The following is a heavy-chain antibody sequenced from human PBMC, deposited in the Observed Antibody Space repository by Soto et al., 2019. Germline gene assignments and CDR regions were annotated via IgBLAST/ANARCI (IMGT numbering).Heavy chain of an antibody. CDR2: IWYDGSNK. CDR3: ARTLIPYDYGDYGYYYGMDV. CDR1: GFTFSSYG. J-gene: IGHJ6*02. V-gene: IGHV3-33*01. D-gene: IGHD4-17*01. Sequence: GGSLRLSCAASGFTFSSYGMHWVRQAPGKGLEWVAVIWYDGSNKYYADSVKGRFTISRDNSKNTLYLQMNSLRAEDTAVYYCARTLIPYDYGDYGYYYGMDVWGQGTTVTVSS.